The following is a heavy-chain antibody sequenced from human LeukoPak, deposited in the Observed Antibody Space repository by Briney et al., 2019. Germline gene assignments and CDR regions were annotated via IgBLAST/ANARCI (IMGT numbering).Heavy chain of an antibody. CDR2: ISSSSSYI. V-gene: IGHV3-21*01. Sequence: GGSLILSCAASGFTFSSYSMNWVRQAPGKGLEWVSSISSSSSYIYYADSVKGRFTISRDNAKNSLYLQMNSLRAEDTAVYYCARDAMGYYYMDVWGKGTTVTVSS. CDR1: GFTFSSYS. CDR3: ARDAMGYYYMDV. J-gene: IGHJ6*03.